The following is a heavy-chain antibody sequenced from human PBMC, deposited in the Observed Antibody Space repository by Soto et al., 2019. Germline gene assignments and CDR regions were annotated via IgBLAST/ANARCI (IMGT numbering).Heavy chain of an antibody. CDR1: GFTFSSYA. J-gene: IGHJ5*02. V-gene: IGHV3-23*01. Sequence: GGSLRLSCAASGFTFSSYAMSWVRQTPGQGLEWVSAISGSGGSTYYADSVKGRFTISRDNSKNSLYLQVNSLRAEDTAVNYCAKARWYYDSRGYYYPTNWFDPWGQGTLVTVSS. D-gene: IGHD3-22*01. CDR2: ISGSGGST. CDR3: AKARWYYDSRGYYYPTNWFDP.